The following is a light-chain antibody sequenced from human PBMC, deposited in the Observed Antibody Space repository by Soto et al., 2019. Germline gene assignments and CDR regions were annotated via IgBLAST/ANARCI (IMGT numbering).Light chain of an antibody. J-gene: IGKJ1*01. CDR3: QKYNSAPPA. V-gene: IGKV1-27*01. CDR1: QGIGNY. CDR2: AAS. Sequence: DIQMTQSPSSLSASVGDRVTITCRASQGIGNYLAWYQQKPGKVPKLLIYAASTLQSGVPSRFRGSGSATDFTLTISSLQPEDVATYYCQKYNSAPPAFGQGTKVDI.